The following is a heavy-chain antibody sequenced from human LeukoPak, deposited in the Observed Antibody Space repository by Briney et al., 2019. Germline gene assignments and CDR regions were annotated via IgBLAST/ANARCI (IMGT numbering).Heavy chain of an antibody. D-gene: IGHD3-3*01. V-gene: IGHV3-11*04. Sequence: GGSLRLSCAASGFTFSDYYMSWIRQAPGKGLEWVSFISSSGSTIYYADSVKGRFTISRDNAKNSLYLQMNSLRAEDTAVYYCARGYYDFWSGPQGWFDPWGQGTLVTVSS. CDR2: ISSSGSTI. CDR1: GFTFSDYY. CDR3: ARGYYDFWSGPQGWFDP. J-gene: IGHJ5*02.